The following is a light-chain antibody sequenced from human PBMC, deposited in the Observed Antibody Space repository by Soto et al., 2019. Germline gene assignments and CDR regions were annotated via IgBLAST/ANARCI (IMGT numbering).Light chain of an antibody. CDR1: GSDVGGYKY. Sequence: QSVLTQPASVSGSPGQTISIPCTGTGSDVGGYKYVSWYQQHPGKAPKLIIYEVSGRPSGVSNRFSGSKSGNTASLTISGLQAEDEADYYCSSYSTSTTLGVFGTGTKGTVL. CDR3: SSYSTSTTLGV. V-gene: IGLV2-14*01. CDR2: EVS. J-gene: IGLJ1*01.